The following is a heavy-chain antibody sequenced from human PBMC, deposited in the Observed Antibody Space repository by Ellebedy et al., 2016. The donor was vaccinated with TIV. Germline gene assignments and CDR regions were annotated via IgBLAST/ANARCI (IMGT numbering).Heavy chain of an antibody. CDR1: GFTFDDFA. CDR2: ISWNSGRI. J-gene: IGHJ3*02. Sequence: SLKIPXAASGFTFDDFAMHWVRQAPGKGLEWVSGISWNSGRIGYADSVKGRFTISRDNAKNSLYLQMNSLRADDTALYYCAKGSSGYDSDGFDIWGQGTMVTVSS. D-gene: IGHD3-22*01. V-gene: IGHV3-9*01. CDR3: AKGSSGYDSDGFDI.